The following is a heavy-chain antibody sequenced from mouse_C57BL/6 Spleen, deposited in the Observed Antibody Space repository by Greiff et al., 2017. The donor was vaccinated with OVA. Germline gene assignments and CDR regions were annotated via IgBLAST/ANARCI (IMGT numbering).Heavy chain of an antibody. Sequence: QVQLQQPGAELVKPGASVKLSCKASGYTFTSYWMQWVKQRPGQGLEWIGEIDPSDSYTNYNQKFKGKATLTVDTSSSTAYMQLSSLTSEDSAVYYCARNHYGSSGDYWGQGTTLTVSS. CDR3: ARNHYGSSGDY. J-gene: IGHJ2*01. V-gene: IGHV1-50*01. CDR1: GYTFTSYW. D-gene: IGHD1-1*01. CDR2: IDPSDSYT.